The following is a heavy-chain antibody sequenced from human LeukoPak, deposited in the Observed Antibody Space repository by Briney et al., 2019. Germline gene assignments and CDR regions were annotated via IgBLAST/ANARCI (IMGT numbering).Heavy chain of an antibody. J-gene: IGHJ3*02. CDR2: IYYSGST. Sequence: SETLSLTCTVSGGSISSGGYYWSWIRQHPGKGLEWIGYIYYSGSTYYNPSLKSRVTISVDTSKNQFSLKLSSVTAADTAVYYCASSLLLTLDAFDIWGQGTMVTVSS. D-gene: IGHD3-22*01. CDR1: GGSISSGGYY. CDR3: ASSLLLTLDAFDI. V-gene: IGHV4-31*03.